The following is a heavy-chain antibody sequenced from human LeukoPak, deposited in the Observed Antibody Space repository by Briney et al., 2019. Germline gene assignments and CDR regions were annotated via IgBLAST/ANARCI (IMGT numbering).Heavy chain of an antibody. V-gene: IGHV1-18*01. CDR2: ISAYNGNT. D-gene: IGHD3-10*01. J-gene: IGHJ5*02. CDR1: GYTFTSYG. CDR3: ARDYYGSGKLWFDP. Sequence: ASVRVSCTASGYTFTSYGISWVRQAPGQGLEWMGWISAYNGNTNYAQKLQGRVTMTTDTSTSTAYMELRSLRSDDTAVYYCARDYYGSGKLWFDPWGQGTLVTVSS.